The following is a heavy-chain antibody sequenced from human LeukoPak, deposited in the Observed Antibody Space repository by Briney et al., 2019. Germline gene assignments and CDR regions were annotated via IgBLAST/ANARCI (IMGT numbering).Heavy chain of an antibody. V-gene: IGHV4-59*01. Sequence: SETLSLTCTVSGGSISSYLWSWIRQPPGKGLEWLGYIYYSGSTNYNPSLKSRVTILVDTSKNQFSLKVSSVTAADTAVYYCARGQYSGSCFDNWGQGSLVTVSS. J-gene: IGHJ4*02. D-gene: IGHD1-26*01. CDR3: ARGQYSGSCFDN. CDR1: GGSISSYL. CDR2: IYYSGST.